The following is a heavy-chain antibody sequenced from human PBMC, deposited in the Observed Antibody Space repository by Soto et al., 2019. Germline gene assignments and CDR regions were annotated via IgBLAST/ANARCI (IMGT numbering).Heavy chain of an antibody. J-gene: IGHJ6*03. D-gene: IGHD3-3*01. V-gene: IGHV3-23*01. CDR3: ATTTSLLSVFGVRKMPLKYMDV. CDR2: ISGSGGTI. CDR1: GFTFSSYG. Sequence: GGSLRLSCAASGFTFSSYGMNWVRQAPGMGLEWVSAISGSGGTIYYADSVKGRFTISRDNSKNTLYLQTNSLRADDTAVYYCATTTSLLSVFGVRKMPLKYMDVWGKGTTVTVSS.